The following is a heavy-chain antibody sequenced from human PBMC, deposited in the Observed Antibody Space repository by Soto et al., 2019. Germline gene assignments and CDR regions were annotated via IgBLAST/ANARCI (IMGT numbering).Heavy chain of an antibody. CDR1: GGNFVNYA. D-gene: IGHD2-21*01. CDR2: SIPIFKTA. J-gene: IGHJ6*01. Sequence: QQQLVQSGAEVKKPGSSVKVSCKASGGNFVNYAISWVRQAPGQGIEWMGKSIPIFKTANYAQKFQGRITITADRSPRTEIASMDLSSLRSEDTPLYDCALVSIPGIYGDDVWGQGTTVTVSS. V-gene: IGHV1-69*06. CDR3: ALVSIPGIYGDDV.